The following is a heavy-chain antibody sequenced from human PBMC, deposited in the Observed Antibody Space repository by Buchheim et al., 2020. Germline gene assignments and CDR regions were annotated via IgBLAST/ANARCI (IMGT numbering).Heavy chain of an antibody. D-gene: IGHD2-15*01. J-gene: IGHJ4*02. CDR1: GFTFTTYS. CDR2: ISGSSGII. Sequence: EVQLVESGGGLVQPGGSLRLSCAASGFTFTTYSMNWVRQAPGKGLEWVSYISGSSGIIYYADSVKGRLSISRDNAKNSLFLQMNSLRVEDTAVYYCAGGWHTDYWGQGTL. CDR3: AGGWHTDY. V-gene: IGHV3-48*01.